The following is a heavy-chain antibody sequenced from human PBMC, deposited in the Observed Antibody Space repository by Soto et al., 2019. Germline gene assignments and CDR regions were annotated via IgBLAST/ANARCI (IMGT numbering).Heavy chain of an antibody. Sequence: PGESLKISCKGSGYSFTSYWIGWVRQMPGKGLEWMGIIYPGDSDTRYSPSFQGQVTISADKSISTAYLQWSSLKASDTAMYYCARLGPIVVVPAAISYYYGMDVWGQGTTVTVSS. J-gene: IGHJ6*02. CDR1: GYSFTSYW. CDR3: ARLGPIVVVPAAISYYYGMDV. V-gene: IGHV5-51*01. CDR2: IYPGDSDT. D-gene: IGHD2-2*01.